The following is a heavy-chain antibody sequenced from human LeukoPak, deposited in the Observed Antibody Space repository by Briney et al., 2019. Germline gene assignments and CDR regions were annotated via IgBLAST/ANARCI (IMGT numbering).Heavy chain of an antibody. D-gene: IGHD1-26*01. Sequence: SQTLSLTCTASGDSISSGSYYWSWIRQPAGKGLEWIGRINTSGSTNYNPSLKNRVTISVDTSKNQFSLKLSSVTAADTAVYYCARGRGSGSYYDYWGQGTLVTVSS. J-gene: IGHJ4*02. CDR3: ARGRGSGSYYDY. V-gene: IGHV4-61*02. CDR1: GDSISSGSYY. CDR2: INTSGST.